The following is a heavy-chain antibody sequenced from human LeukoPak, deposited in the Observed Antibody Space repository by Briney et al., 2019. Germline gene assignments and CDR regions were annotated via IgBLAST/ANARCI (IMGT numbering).Heavy chain of an antibody. CDR1: GFTFSNAW. V-gene: IGHV3-30*18. Sequence: PGGSLRLSCAASGFTFSNAWMNWVRQAPDKGLQWVAVISSDGYRTDYPDSVRGRFTISRDNFKNTVDLQMISVTAEDTAMYFCAKGLGTGSVLARPLHYWGQGTLVTVS. D-gene: IGHD3-10*01. CDR2: ISSDGYRT. CDR3: AKGLGTGSVLARPLHY. J-gene: IGHJ4*02.